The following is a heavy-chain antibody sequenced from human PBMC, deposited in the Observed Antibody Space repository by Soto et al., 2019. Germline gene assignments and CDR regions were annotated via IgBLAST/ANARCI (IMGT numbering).Heavy chain of an antibody. D-gene: IGHD3-10*01. J-gene: IGHJ3*02. V-gene: IGHV3-23*01. Sequence: GGSLGLSCAASGFTVSSYAMSGVRQAPGKGLEWVSGISGSGGSTYYADSVKGRFTISRDNSKNTLYLQMNSLRAEDTAVYYCAKVLSPTYYYGSGSYSDAAFDIWGQGTMVTVSS. CDR3: AKVLSPTYYYGSGSYSDAAFDI. CDR2: ISGSGGST. CDR1: GFTVSSYA.